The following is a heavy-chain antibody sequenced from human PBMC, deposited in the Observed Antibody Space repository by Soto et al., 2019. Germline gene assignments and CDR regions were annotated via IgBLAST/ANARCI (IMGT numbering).Heavy chain of an antibody. J-gene: IGHJ6*03. CDR1: GYTFTSYG. CDR2: ISAYNGNT. Sequence: QVQLVQSGAEVKKPGASVKVSCKASGYTFTSYGISWVRQAPGQGLEWMGWISAYNGNTNYAQKLQGRVTMTTDTSTSTAYMELRSLRSDDTAVYYCARVPAKYCSGGSCYYYYYMDVWGKGTTVTVSS. V-gene: IGHV1-18*01. CDR3: ARVPAKYCSGGSCYYYYYMDV. D-gene: IGHD2-15*01.